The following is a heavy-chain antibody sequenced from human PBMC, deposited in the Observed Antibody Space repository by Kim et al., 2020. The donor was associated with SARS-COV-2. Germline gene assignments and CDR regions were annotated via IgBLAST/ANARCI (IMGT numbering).Heavy chain of an antibody. CDR2: TRDKTKGYTT. D-gene: IGHD2-21*01. CDR1: GITLSDHY. V-gene: IGHV3-72*01. Sequence: GGSLRLSCVGAGITLSDHYMDWVRQAPGKGLEWIGRTRDKTKGYTTEYAASVKDRFTISRDDSKNSLSLQMNSLRTADTAVYYCARGGGLYSKSIDVWGQGTTVTVSS. J-gene: IGHJ6*02. CDR3: ARGGGLYSKSIDV.